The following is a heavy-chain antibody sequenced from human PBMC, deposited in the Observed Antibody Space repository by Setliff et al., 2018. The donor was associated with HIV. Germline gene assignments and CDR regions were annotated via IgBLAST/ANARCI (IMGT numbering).Heavy chain of an antibody. V-gene: IGHV4-59*11. CDR1: GGSISSHY. J-gene: IGHJ4*02. CDR3: ARTLGAYSSSSDPFDY. D-gene: IGHD6-6*01. CDR2: IFYSGST. Sequence: SETLSLTCTVSGGSISSHYWSWIRQPLGKELEWIGYIFYSGSTKYNPSLQSRVTISIDTSKNQFSMRLSSVTAEDTAMYYCARTLGAYSSSSDPFDYWGQGALVTAPQ.